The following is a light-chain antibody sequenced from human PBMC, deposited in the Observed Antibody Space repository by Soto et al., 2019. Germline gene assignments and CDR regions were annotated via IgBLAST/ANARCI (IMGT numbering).Light chain of an antibody. CDR1: QGIRDD. Sequence: AIQLTQSPSSLSASVGDIVTITFRASQGIRDDLAWFQQSPGKAPKVLIYATANLQSGVPSRFSGSGSGTDFTLTISSLQPEDSAVYYCQQYNSWLWTFGQGTKVDIK. V-gene: IGKV1-6*01. CDR3: QQYNSWLWT. J-gene: IGKJ1*01. CDR2: ATA.